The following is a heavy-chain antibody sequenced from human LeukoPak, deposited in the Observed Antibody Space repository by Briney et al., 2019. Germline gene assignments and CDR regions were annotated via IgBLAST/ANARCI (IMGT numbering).Heavy chain of an antibody. Sequence: SETLSLTCAVSGGSISSSNWWSWVRQPPGKGLEWIGEIYHSGSTNYNPSLKSRVTISVDTSKNQFSLKLSSVTAADTAVYYCARQRPMISSTSYGYFDLWGRGTLVTVSS. CDR2: IYHSGST. D-gene: IGHD2-2*01. V-gene: IGHV4-4*02. J-gene: IGHJ2*01. CDR1: GGSISSSNW. CDR3: ARQRPMISSTSYGYFDL.